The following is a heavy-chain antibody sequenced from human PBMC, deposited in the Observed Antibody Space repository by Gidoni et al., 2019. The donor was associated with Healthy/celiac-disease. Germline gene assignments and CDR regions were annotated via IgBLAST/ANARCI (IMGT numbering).Heavy chain of an antibody. CDR1: GYTFTGYY. CDR2: INPNSGGT. V-gene: IGHV1-2*02. D-gene: IGHD3-16*01. J-gene: IGHJ3*02. CDR3: ARERVYDYVWGVGTAFDI. Sequence: QVQLVQSGAEVKKPGASVKVSCKASGYTFTGYYMHWVRQAPGQGLEWMGWINPNSGGTNYAQKFQGRVTMTRDTSISTAYMELSRLRSDDTAVYYCARERVYDYVWGVGTAFDIWGQGTMVTVSS.